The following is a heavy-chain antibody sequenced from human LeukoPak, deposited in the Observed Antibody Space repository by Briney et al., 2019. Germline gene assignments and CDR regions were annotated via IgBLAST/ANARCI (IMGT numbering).Heavy chain of an antibody. J-gene: IGHJ4*02. Sequence: ASVKVSCKTSGYRFSDYYMHWVRQAPGQRLEWMGWVNCNSGGTHYAQKFEGWVTMTRDTSISTAYMELSRLKYDDTAIYYCARGYCSGGSCYHFESWGQGTQVTVSS. CDR2: VNCNSGGT. V-gene: IGHV1-2*04. CDR1: GYRFSDYY. CDR3: ARGYCSGGSCYHFES. D-gene: IGHD2-15*01.